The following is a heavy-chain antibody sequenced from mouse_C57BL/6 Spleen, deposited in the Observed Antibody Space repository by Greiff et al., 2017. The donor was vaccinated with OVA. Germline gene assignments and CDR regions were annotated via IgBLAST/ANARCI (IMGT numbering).Heavy chain of an antibody. CDR3: ARPAYYSNYVVAY. J-gene: IGHJ3*01. V-gene: IGHV5-16*01. CDR2: INYDGSST. CDR1: GFTFSDYY. Sequence: EVMLVESEGGLVQPGSSMKLSCTASGFTFSDYYMAWVRQVPEKGLEWVANINYDGSSTYYLDSLKSRFIISRDNAKNILYLQMSSLKSEDTATYYCARPAYYSNYVVAYWGQGTLVTVSA. D-gene: IGHD2-5*01.